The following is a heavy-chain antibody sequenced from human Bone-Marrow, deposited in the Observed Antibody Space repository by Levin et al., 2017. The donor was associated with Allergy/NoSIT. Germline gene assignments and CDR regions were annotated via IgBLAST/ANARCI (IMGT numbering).Heavy chain of an antibody. CDR1: GGSINSGAYY. D-gene: IGHD7-27*01. V-gene: IGHV4-31*03. J-gene: IGHJ3*01. CDR3: ARVRRSTKSSGDAFDV. CDR2: IYYNGNI. Sequence: SETLSLTCSVSGGSINSGAYYWSWIRQHPGKGLEWVGYIYYNGNIYYNTSLKSRLTISVDTSKNQFSLKLGSVTAADTAVYYCARVRRSTKSSGDAFDVWGQGTMVTVSS.